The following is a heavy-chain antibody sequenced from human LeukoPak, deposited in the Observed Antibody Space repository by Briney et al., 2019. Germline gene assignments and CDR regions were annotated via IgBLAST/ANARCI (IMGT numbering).Heavy chain of an antibody. V-gene: IGHV4-39*01. CDR1: GGSISSSTDY. CDR3: ARPRRLINTYYSHPFDI. Sequence: SETLSLTCTVSGGSISSSTDYWGWIRQPPGKGLEWIGTIDYRGPTYYNPSLKSRVTISVDTYNNQFSLKLTSVTAADRAVYYCARPRRLINTYYSHPFDIWGQGTLVIVSS. D-gene: IGHD3-22*01. J-gene: IGHJ3*02. CDR2: IDYRGPT.